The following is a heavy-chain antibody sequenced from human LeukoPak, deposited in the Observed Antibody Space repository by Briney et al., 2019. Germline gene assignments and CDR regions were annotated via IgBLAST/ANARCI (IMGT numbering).Heavy chain of an antibody. CDR2: ISGSGGNT. J-gene: IGHJ4*02. Sequence: GGSLRLSCAASGFTFSSYAMSWVRQAPGKGLEWVSSISGSGGNTYYADSVKGRFTISRENSKTTVFLQLSGLGSEDTAVYFCVGDGAAAGYITYYYAFWGQGNLVSVS. V-gene: IGHV3-23*01. D-gene: IGHD5-18*01. CDR3: VGDGAAAGYITYYYAF. CDR1: GFTFSSYA.